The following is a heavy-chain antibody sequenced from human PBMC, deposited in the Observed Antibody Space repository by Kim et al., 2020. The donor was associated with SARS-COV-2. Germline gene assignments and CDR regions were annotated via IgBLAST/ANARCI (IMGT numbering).Heavy chain of an antibody. V-gene: IGHV3-30*03. CDR1: GFTFSSHV. CDR3: ARNSVVDTDLGA. J-gene: IGHJ5*02. D-gene: IGHD2-15*01. CDR2: ISYEGSTQ. Sequence: GGSLRLSCAASGFTFSSHVMHWVRQAPGKGLEWVALISYEGSTQKYTDSVKGRFTVSRDNSKNTLFLQMDSLRPEDTAVYYCARNSVVDTDLGAWGQGTLVTVSS.